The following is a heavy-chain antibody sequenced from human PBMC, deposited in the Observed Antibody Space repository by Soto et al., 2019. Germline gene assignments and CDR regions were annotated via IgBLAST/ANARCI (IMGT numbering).Heavy chain of an antibody. J-gene: IGHJ3*01. CDR1: GTTFSDHW. Sequence: DVQVVESGGGLVQPGGSLRLSCAAAGTTFSDHWMHWVRQALGKGLMWVSYINNDGSTTFYADSVKGRFTISRDTAKNTLYLQMNSLRVEDTAVYYCARASAGFDVWGQGTVVTVSS. D-gene: IGHD6-19*01. CDR3: ARASAGFDV. V-gene: IGHV3-74*01. CDR2: INNDGSTT.